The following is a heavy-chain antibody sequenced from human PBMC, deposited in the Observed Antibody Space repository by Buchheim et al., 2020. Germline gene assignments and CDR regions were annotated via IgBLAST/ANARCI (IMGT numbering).Heavy chain of an antibody. Sequence: QVQLQESGPGLVKPSGTLSLTCAVSGGSISSSNWWSWVRQPPGKGLEWIGEIYHSGSHNYNPSLKSRVTITVDKTKNQYSLKLSSVTAADAAVYYCARDLARYCSGGNCYEGFDYWGQGTL. CDR1: GGSISSSNW. V-gene: IGHV4-4*02. CDR2: IYHSGSH. J-gene: IGHJ4*02. CDR3: ARDLARYCSGGNCYEGFDY. D-gene: IGHD2-15*01.